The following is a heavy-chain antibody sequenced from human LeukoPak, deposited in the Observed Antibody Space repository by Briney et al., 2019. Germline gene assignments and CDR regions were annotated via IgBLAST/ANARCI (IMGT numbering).Heavy chain of an antibody. Sequence: SETLSLTCTVYGGSFSGYYWSWIRQPPGKGLEWIGEVNHSGSTYYNPSPKSRVTISVDTSKNQFSLKLSSVTAADTAVYYCARVMMYYYDTSGYYYGGPFDYWGQGTLVTVSS. D-gene: IGHD3-22*01. CDR2: VNHSGST. CDR1: GGSFSGYY. V-gene: IGHV4-34*01. CDR3: ARVMMYYYDTSGYYYGGPFDY. J-gene: IGHJ4*02.